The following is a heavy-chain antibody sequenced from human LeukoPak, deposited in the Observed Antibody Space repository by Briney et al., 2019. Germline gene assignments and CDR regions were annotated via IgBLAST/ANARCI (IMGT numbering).Heavy chain of an antibody. V-gene: IGHV1-69*13. CDR3: ARARGSPRSYSGSRNWFDP. CDR2: IIPIFGTA. CDR1: GGTFSSYA. Sequence: SVKVSCKASGGTFSSYAISWVRQAPGQGLEWMGGIIPIFGTANYARKFQGRVTITADESTSTVYMELSSLRSEDTAVYYCARARGSPRSYSGSRNWFDPWGQGTLVTVSS. D-gene: IGHD1-26*01. J-gene: IGHJ5*02.